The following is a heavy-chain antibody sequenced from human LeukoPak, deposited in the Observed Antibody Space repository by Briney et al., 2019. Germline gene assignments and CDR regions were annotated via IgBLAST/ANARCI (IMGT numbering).Heavy chain of an antibody. D-gene: IGHD2-15*01. J-gene: IGHJ3*02. V-gene: IGHV4-39*01. Sequence: SETLSLTCTVSGGSISTTTYYWDWIRRPPGKGLEYVGSIYYSGSTYYTPSLKSRVTISIDTAKNQFSLKLISVTAADTAVYFCARHCSDSNCYRLDAFDIWGQGTLVTVSS. CDR2: IYYSGST. CDR1: GGSISTTTYY. CDR3: ARHCSDSNCYRLDAFDI.